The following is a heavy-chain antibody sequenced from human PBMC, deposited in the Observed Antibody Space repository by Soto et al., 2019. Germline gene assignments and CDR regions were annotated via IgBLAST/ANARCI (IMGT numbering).Heavy chain of an antibody. V-gene: IGHV3-21*06. D-gene: IGHD1-1*01. CDR2: IGSRDRNI. CDR3: AGVPSYRDPFYYGLDV. Sequence: GGSLRLSCAASGFTFSAYSMNWVRQAPGKGLEWVSSIGSRDRNINYADSVKGRFTMSRDNGKSSTFLQMNSLRAEDTATYYCAGVPSYRDPFYYGLDVWGRGTTVTVSS. CDR1: GFTFSAYS. J-gene: IGHJ6*02.